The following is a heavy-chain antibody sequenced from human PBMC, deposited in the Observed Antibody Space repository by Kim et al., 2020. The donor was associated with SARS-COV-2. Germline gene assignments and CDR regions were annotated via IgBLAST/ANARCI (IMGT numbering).Heavy chain of an antibody. D-gene: IGHD1-1*01. Sequence: GGSLRLSCAASGFTFSGSAMHWVRQASGKGLEWVGRIRSKPNSYETAYAAPVKGRITIYRDDSKNTEYLQMNNLKTEDTAVYYCTRGPGTTLAFWEAFDIWGPGTMVTVSS. CDR3: TRGPGTTLAFWEAFDI. V-gene: IGHV3-73*01. CDR2: IRSKPNSYET. CDR1: GFTFSGSA. J-gene: IGHJ3*02.